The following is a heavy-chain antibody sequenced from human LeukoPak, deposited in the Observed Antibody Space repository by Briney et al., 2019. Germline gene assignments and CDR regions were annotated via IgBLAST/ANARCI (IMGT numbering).Heavy chain of an antibody. D-gene: IGHD6-19*01. CDR3: ARDHDGGWNPSWFDT. CDR1: GSTFSSYG. V-gene: IGHV3-33*01. Sequence: GGSLRLSCAASGSTFSSYGMHWVRQAPGKGLEWVAVIWYDGSNTHYADSVKGRFTISRDNSKNTLYLQMNGLRADDTAVYYCARDHDGGWNPSWFDTWGQGTLVTVSS. CDR2: IWYDGSNT. J-gene: IGHJ5*02.